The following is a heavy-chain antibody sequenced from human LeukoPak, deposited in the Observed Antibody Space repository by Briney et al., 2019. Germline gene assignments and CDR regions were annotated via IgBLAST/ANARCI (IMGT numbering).Heavy chain of an antibody. CDR3: ARHGRRGSPDCFDP. V-gene: IGHV3-33*01. Sequence: GGSLRLSCAASGFTFSSYGMHWVRQAPGKGLEWVAVIWYDGSNKYYADSVKGRFTISRDNSKNTLYLQMNSLRAEDTAVYYCARHGRRGSPDCFDPWGQGTLVTVSS. D-gene: IGHD1-1*01. CDR2: IWYDGSNK. J-gene: IGHJ5*02. CDR1: GFTFSSYG.